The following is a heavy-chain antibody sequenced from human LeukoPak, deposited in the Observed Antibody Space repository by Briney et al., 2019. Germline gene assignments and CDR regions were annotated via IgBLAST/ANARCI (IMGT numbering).Heavy chain of an antibody. CDR2: IKQDGSEK. CDR1: GFTFSFYS. D-gene: IGHD3-9*01. CDR3: ARESLLTGYN. V-gene: IGHV3-7*04. J-gene: IGHJ4*02. Sequence: PGGSLRLSCAASGFTFSFYSMNWVRQAPGKGLEWVAKIKQDGSEKYYVNSVKGRFTISRDNAKNSLYLQMNSLRAEDTAVYYCARESLLTGYNWGQGSLVTVSS.